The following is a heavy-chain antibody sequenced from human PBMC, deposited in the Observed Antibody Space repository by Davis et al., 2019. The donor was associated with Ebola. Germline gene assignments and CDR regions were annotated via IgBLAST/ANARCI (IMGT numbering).Heavy chain of an antibody. J-gene: IGHJ6*02. V-gene: IGHV3-11*01. D-gene: IGHD1/OR15-1a*01. CDR1: GFTFSSYA. Sequence: GESLKISCAASGFTFSSYAMSWICQAPGKGLEWVSYISSSGSTIYYADSVKGRFTISRDNAKNSLYLQMNSLRAEDTAVYYCARVSNKSGMDVWGQGTTVTVSS. CDR3: ARVSNKSGMDV. CDR2: ISSSGSTI.